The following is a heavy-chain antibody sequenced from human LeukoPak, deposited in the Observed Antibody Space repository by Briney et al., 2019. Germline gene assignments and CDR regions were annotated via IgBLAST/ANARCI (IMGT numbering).Heavy chain of an antibody. J-gene: IGHJ3*02. Sequence: EESLKISCKGSGYSFTSYWIGWVRQMPGKGLEWMGIIYPGDSDTRYSPSFQGQVTISADKSISTAYLQWSSLKASDTAMYYCASPTTVTTIAFDIWGQGTMVTVSS. CDR3: ASPTTVTTIAFDI. D-gene: IGHD4-17*01. CDR1: GYSFTSYW. CDR2: IYPGDSDT. V-gene: IGHV5-51*01.